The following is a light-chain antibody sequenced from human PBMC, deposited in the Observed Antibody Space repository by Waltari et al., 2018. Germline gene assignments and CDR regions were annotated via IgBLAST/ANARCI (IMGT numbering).Light chain of an antibody. CDR1: NRDVGAFNY. CDR2: DVT. Sequence: QSALTQPRSVSGSPGQSINISCTGTNRDVGAFNYVSWYQHHPGKAPKLIIYDVTTRPSVVPDRFSGPKSGNTASLTISGLQAEDEATYYCSSYTGSYSFVIFGGGTDMTVL. J-gene: IGLJ2*01. V-gene: IGLV2-11*01. CDR3: SSYTGSYSFVI.